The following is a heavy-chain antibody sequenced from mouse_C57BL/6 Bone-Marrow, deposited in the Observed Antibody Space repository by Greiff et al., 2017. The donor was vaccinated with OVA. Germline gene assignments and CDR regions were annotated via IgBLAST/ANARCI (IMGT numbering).Heavy chain of an antibody. CDR1: GYTFTSYW. CDR2: IDPSDSYT. D-gene: IGHD3-1*01. Sequence: QVQLQQPGAELVKPGASVKLSCKASGYTFTSYWMQWVKQRPGQGLEWIGEIDPSDSYTNYNQKFKGKATLTVDTSSSTAYMQLSSLTSEDSAVYYCARLTAGTLFGYWGQGALVTVSA. V-gene: IGHV1-50*01. J-gene: IGHJ3*01. CDR3: ARLTAGTLFGY.